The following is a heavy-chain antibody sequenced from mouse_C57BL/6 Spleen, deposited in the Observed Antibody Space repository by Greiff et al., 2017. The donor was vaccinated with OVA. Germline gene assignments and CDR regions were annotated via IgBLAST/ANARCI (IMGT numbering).Heavy chain of an antibody. J-gene: IGHJ3*01. CDR3: AREGAYYSNYVGFAY. D-gene: IGHD2-5*01. V-gene: IGHV1-26*01. Sequence: EVQLQQSGPELVKPGASVKISCKASGYTFTDYYMNWVKQSHGKSLEWIGDINPNNGGTSYNQKFKGKATLTVDKSSSTAYMELRSLTSEDSAVYYCAREGAYYSNYVGFAYWGQGTLVTVSA. CDR1: GYTFTDYY. CDR2: INPNNGGT.